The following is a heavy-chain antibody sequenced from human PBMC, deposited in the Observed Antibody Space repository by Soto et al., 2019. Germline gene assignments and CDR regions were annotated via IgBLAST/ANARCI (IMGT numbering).Heavy chain of an antibody. D-gene: IGHD3-22*01. CDR1: GFTFSSYG. V-gene: IGHV3-33*01. J-gene: IGHJ4*02. CDR3: ARDPSGDYFRYYVDY. CDR2: IWYDGSNK. Sequence: QVQLVESGGGVVQPGRSLSLSCAASGFTFSSYGMHWVRQAPGKGLEWVAVIWYDGSNKYYADSVKGRFTISRDNSKNMLYLQMNSLRAEDTAVYYCARDPSGDYFRYYVDYWGQGTLVTVSS.